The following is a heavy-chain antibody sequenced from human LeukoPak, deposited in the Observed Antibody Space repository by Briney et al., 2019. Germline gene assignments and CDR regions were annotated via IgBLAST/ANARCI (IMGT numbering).Heavy chain of an antibody. CDR2: IYHSGST. D-gene: IGHD6-13*01. J-gene: IGHJ5*02. CDR3: ARVKRWAAAGSSFNWFDP. CDR1: GGSISSSNW. V-gene: IGHV4-4*02. Sequence: PSGTLSLTCAVSGGSISSSNWWSWVRQPPGKGLEWIGEIYHSGSTNYNPSLKSRVTISVDKSKNQFSLKLSSVTAADTAVYYCARVKRWAAAGSSFNWFDPWGQGTLVTVSS.